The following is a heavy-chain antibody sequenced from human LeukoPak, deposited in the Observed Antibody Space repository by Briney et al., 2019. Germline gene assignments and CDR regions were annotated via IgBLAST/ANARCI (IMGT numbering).Heavy chain of an antibody. Sequence: RSSETLSLTCTVSGGSISNYYWSWIRQPPGKGLEYIGYIYYSGSTNFNPSLKSRVTMSVDTSKNQFSLNLSSVTAADTAVYYCARREVVAGAEYFQHWGQGTLVTVSS. D-gene: IGHD6-19*01. CDR2: IYYSGST. J-gene: IGHJ1*01. CDR3: ARREVVAGAEYFQH. CDR1: GGSISNYY. V-gene: IGHV4-59*01.